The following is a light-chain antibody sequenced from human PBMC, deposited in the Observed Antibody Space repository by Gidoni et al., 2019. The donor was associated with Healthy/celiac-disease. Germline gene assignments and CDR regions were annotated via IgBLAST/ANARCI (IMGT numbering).Light chain of an antibody. V-gene: IGKV1-13*02. CDR3: HQFNIYPRLT. CDR1: HGTSSA. Sequence: AIQLSHSPASLSASVGDSLTITCRASHGTSSALAWYQQKPGNAPKLLIYDASSLESGVLSRFSGSGSGRDFTLTISSRQPEDFATYYCHQFNIYPRLTFGGGTKVEIK. J-gene: IGKJ4*01. CDR2: DAS.